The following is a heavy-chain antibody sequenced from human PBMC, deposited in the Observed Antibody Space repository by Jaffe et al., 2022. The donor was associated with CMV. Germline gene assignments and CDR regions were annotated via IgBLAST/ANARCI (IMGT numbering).Heavy chain of an antibody. Sequence: EVQLLESGGGLVQPGGSLRLSCAASGFTFSSNAMSWVRQAPGKGLEWVSGISGSVDSTYYADSVKGRFTISRDISKNILYLQMNSLRAEDTAVYYCAKDGRWLAAVQYWYFDLWGRGTLVTVSS. D-gene: IGHD6-19*01. J-gene: IGHJ2*01. V-gene: IGHV3-23*01. CDR3: AKDGRWLAAVQYWYFDL. CDR1: GFTFSSNA. CDR2: ISGSVDST.